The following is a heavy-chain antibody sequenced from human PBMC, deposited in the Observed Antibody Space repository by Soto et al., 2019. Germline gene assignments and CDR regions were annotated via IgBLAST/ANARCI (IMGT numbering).Heavy chain of an antibody. CDR2: INTSGDT. CDR3: AREGEVGGCDGDY. Sequence: QVQLVQSGAEVRKPGASVKVSCKASGYTFTNYVIHWVRQAPGQRLEWMGWINTSGDTRYSQNFQDRVTSSRDTSANTAYVERSSLRSEDTAVYFCAREGEVGGCDGDYWGQGTLVSVSS. D-gene: IGHD5-12*01. V-gene: IGHV1-3*04. CDR1: GYTFTNYV. J-gene: IGHJ4*02.